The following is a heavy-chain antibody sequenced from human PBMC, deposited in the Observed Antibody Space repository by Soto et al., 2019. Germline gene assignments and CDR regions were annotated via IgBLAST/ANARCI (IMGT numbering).Heavy chain of an antibody. V-gene: IGHV1-3*01. CDR2: INAGNGNT. Sequence: SGKIGCNSPVYPLTSYAMHLVRQAPGQRLEWMGWINAGNGNTKYSQKFQGRVTITKNTSASTDYMELSSLRSEDTAVYYCARGPLRNWFDPWGQGTLVT. CDR1: VYPLTSYA. CDR3: ARGPLRNWFDP. J-gene: IGHJ5*02. D-gene: IGHD5-12*01.